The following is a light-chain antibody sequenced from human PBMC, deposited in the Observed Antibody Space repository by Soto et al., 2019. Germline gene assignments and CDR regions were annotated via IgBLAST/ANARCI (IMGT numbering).Light chain of an antibody. CDR3: SSYTTSSTPVV. CDR1: RSDVGAYNY. V-gene: IGLV2-14*01. CDR2: EVS. Sequence: QSALTQPASVSGSPGQSITISCTGTRSDVGAYNYVSWYQQHPGKAPKLMIYEVSNRPSGVSNRFSGSKSGNTASLTISGLQAEDEAEYYCSSYTTSSTPVVFGGGTKVTVL. J-gene: IGLJ2*01.